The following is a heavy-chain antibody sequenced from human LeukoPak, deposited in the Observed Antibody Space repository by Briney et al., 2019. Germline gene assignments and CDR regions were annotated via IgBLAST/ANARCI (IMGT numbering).Heavy chain of an antibody. Sequence: GGSLRLSCAASGFTFGSYAMSWVRQAPGKGLEWVSAISGSGGSTYYEDSVKGRFTISRDNSKNTLYLQMNSLRAEDTAVYYCAKDLQYSGYDSSFDYWGQGTLVTVSS. J-gene: IGHJ4*02. CDR2: ISGSGGST. D-gene: IGHD5-12*01. CDR1: GFTFGSYA. CDR3: AKDLQYSGYDSSFDY. V-gene: IGHV3-23*01.